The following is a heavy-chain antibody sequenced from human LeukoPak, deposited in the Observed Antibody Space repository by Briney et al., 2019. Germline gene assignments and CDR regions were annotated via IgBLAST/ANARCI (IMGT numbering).Heavy chain of an antibody. CDR1: GGSISSYY. V-gene: IGHV4-4*07. CDR3: ARGRVEMATIDFDY. J-gene: IGHJ4*02. CDR2: IYTSGST. Sequence: SETLSLTCTVSGGSISSYYWSWIRQPAGKGLEWIGRIYTSGSTNYNPSLKSRVTISVDTSKNQFSLKLSSVTAADTAMYYCARGRVEMATIDFDYWGQGTLVTVSS. D-gene: IGHD5-24*01.